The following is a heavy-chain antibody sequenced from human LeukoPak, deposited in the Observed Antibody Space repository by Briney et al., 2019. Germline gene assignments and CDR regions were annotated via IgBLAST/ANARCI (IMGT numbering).Heavy chain of an antibody. D-gene: IGHD7-27*01. V-gene: IGHV4-34*01. J-gene: IGHJ4*02. Sequence: SETLSLTCAVYGGSFSGYYWSWIRQPPGKGLEWIGEINHSGSTNYNPSLKSRVTISVDTSKNQFSLKLSSVTAADTAVYYCARGSWGSAFGYWGQGTLVTVSS. CDR2: INHSGST. CDR3: ARGSWGSAFGY. CDR1: GGSFSGYY.